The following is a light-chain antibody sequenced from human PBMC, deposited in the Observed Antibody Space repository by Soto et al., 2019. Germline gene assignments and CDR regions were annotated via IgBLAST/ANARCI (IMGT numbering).Light chain of an antibody. CDR2: DVS. V-gene: IGLV2-14*01. CDR1: SSDVGGYNF. J-gene: IGLJ1*01. CDR3: SSYTSSSTLV. Sequence: QSVLTQPASVSGSPGQSITISCTGTSSDVGGYNFVSWYQQHPGKAPKLMIYDVSNRPSGVSNRLSGSKSGNTASLTISGLQAEDEAAYYCSSYTSSSTLVFGTGTKLTVL.